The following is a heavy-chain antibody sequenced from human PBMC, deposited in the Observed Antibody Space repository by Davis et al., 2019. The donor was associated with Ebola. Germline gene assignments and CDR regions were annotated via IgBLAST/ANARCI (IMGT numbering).Heavy chain of an antibody. CDR2: ISYDGSNK. CDR1: GFTFSSYA. CDR3: ARGGIVVMNWFDP. J-gene: IGHJ5*02. D-gene: IGHD1-26*01. V-gene: IGHV3-30-3*01. Sequence: SPKISCAASGFTFSSYAMHWVRQAPGKGLEWVAVISYDGSNKYYADSVKGRFTISRDNSKNTLYLQMNSLRAEDTAVYYCARGGIVVMNWFDPWGQGTLVTVSS.